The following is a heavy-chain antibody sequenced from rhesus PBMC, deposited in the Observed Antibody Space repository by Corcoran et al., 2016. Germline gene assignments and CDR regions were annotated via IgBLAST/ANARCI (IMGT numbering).Heavy chain of an antibody. D-gene: IGHD5-36*01. J-gene: IGHJ4*01. V-gene: IGHV1-111*02. CDR1: GYTFTDYY. Sequence: EVQLVQSGAEVKKPGASVQISCKASGYTFTDYYLHWVRQAPGKGLEWVGGVDREDGEAKHDQKFQERAHSTAEPSTDTAYMELSSLRSEDTAVYYCATSGIATVMGDYWGQGVLVTVSS. CDR3: ATSGIATVMGDY. CDR2: VDREDGEA.